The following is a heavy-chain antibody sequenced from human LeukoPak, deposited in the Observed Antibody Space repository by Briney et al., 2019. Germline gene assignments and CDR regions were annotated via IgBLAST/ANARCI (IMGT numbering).Heavy chain of an antibody. CDR1: GGSISNSY. D-gene: IGHD3-9*01. CDR2: IYTSGST. J-gene: IGHJ4*02. V-gene: IGHV4-4*07. Sequence: SETLSLTFTVSGGSISNSYWTWIRQPAGRGLEWIGRIYTSGSTNYNPSLKSRVTMSVDTSKSQFSLNLKSMTAADTAVYYCARGPGELTGESFDFWGQGTLVTVSS. CDR3: ARGPGELTGESFDF.